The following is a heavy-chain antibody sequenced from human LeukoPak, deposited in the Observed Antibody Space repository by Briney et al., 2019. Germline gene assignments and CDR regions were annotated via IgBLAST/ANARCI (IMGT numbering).Heavy chain of an antibody. CDR2: ISGSGGST. V-gene: IGHV3-23*01. CDR1: GFTFSSYA. Sequence: GGSPRLSCAASGFTFSSYAMSWVRQAPGKGLEWVSAISGSGGSTYYADSVKGRFTISRDNAKNSLYLQMNSLRAEDTAVYYCARDRGLLPRYFDLWGRGTLVTVSS. CDR3: ARDRGLLPRYFDL. J-gene: IGHJ2*01. D-gene: IGHD2-15*01.